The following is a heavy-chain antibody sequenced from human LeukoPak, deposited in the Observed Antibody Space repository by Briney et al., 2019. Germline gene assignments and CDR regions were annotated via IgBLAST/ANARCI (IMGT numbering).Heavy chain of an antibody. CDR1: GGSISSYY. CDR3: ARLAILDSDYYYGMDV. Sequence: SETLSLTCTVSGGSISSYYWSWIRQPPGKGLEWIGYIYYSGSTNYNPSLKSRVTISVDTSKNQFSLNLTSVNTADTAVYYCARLAILDSDYYYGMDVWGQGTTVTVSS. D-gene: IGHD2-21*01. J-gene: IGHJ6*02. V-gene: IGHV4-59*01. CDR2: IYYSGST.